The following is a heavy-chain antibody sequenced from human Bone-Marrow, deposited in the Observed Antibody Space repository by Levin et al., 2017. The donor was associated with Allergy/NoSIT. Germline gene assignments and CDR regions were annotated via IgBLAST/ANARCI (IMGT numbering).Heavy chain of an antibody. CDR3: AKEVDCPTGVCYTDYYYGMDV. CDR1: GFTFDDYA. D-gene: IGHD2-8*01. Sequence: HPGGSLRLSCAASGFTFDDYAMHWVRQAPGKGLEWVSGISWNSDSIGYADSVKGRFTISRDNAKNSLYLQMNSLRAEDTALYYCAKEVDCPTGVCYTDYYYGMDVWGQGTSVTVSS. CDR2: ISWNSDSI. V-gene: IGHV3-9*01. J-gene: IGHJ6*02.